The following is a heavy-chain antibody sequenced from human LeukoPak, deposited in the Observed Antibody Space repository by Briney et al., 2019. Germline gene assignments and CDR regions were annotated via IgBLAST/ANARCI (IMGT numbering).Heavy chain of an antibody. V-gene: IGHV3-48*03. Sequence: GGSLRLSCAASGFTFSSYEMNWVRQAPGKGLEWVSYISSSGSTIYYADSVKGRFTISRDDARNSLYLQMNSLRAEDTAVYYCAELGITMIGGVWGKGTTVTISS. CDR2: ISSSGSTI. J-gene: IGHJ6*04. CDR3: AELGITMIGGV. D-gene: IGHD3-10*02. CDR1: GFTFSSYE.